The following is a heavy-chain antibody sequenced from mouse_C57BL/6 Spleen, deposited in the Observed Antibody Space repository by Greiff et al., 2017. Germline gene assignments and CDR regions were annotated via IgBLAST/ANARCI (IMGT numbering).Heavy chain of an antibody. CDR3: ARRDYYGFRAMDY. CDR2: INPNNGGT. V-gene: IGHV1-26*01. CDR1: GYTFTDYY. D-gene: IGHD1-1*01. Sequence: VQLQQSGPELVKPGASVKISCKASGYTFTDYYMNWVKQSHGKGLEWIGDINPNNGGTSYNQKFKGKATLTVDKSSSTAYMELRSLTSEDSAVYYCARRDYYGFRAMDYWGQGTSVTVSS. J-gene: IGHJ4*01.